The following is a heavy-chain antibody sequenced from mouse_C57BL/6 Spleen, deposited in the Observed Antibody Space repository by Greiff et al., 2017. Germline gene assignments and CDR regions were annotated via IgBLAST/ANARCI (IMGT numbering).Heavy chain of an antibody. V-gene: IGHV1-80*01. CDR2: IYPGDGDT. Sequence: QVQLQQSGAELVKPGASVKISCKASGYAFSSYWMHWVKQRPGRGLEWIGQIYPGDGDTNYNGKFKGKATLTADKSSSTAYMQLSSLTSEDSAVYFCATYGSTFAYWGQGTLVTVSA. CDR3: ATYGSTFAY. CDR1: GYAFSSYW. D-gene: IGHD1-1*01. J-gene: IGHJ3*01.